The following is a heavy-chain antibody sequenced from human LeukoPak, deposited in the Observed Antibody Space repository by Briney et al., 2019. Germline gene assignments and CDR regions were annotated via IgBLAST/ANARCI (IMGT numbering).Heavy chain of an antibody. Sequence: GGSLRLSCAASGFTFNSYSVDWVRPAPGKGLEWVSLISSGSDYIYYADPVKGRFTISRDNATNSLYLQMNNLRVKDTAVDYCARQYCGGGSCYLTTDFWGQGTLVTVSS. J-gene: IGHJ4*02. CDR1: GFTFNSYS. V-gene: IGHV3-21*01. CDR2: ISSGSDYI. CDR3: ARQYCGGGSCYLTTDF. D-gene: IGHD2-15*01.